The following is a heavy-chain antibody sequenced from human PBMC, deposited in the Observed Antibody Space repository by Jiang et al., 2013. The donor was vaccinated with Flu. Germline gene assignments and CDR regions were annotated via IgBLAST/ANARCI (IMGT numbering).Heavy chain of an antibody. Sequence: RQAPGQGLEWMGWINTNTGNPTYAQGFTGRFVFSLDTSVSTAYLQISSLKAEDTAVYYCARIAAAGNYYGMDVWGQGTTVTVSS. CDR2: INTNTGNP. V-gene: IGHV7-4-1*02. D-gene: IGHD6-13*01. CDR3: ARIAAAGNYYGMDV. J-gene: IGHJ6*02.